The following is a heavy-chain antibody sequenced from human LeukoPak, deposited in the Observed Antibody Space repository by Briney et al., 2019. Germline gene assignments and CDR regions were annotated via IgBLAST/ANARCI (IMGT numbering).Heavy chain of an antibody. CDR3: ARSLGELSLYGY. V-gene: IGHV4-61*05. J-gene: IGHJ4*02. Sequence: SETLSLTCTVSGGSISSSSYYWGWIRQPPGKGLEWIGYIYYSGSTNYNPSLKSRVTISVDTSKNQFSLKLSSVTAADTAVYYCARSLGELSLYGYWGQGTLVTVSS. D-gene: IGHD3-16*02. CDR1: GGSISSSSYY. CDR2: IYYSGST.